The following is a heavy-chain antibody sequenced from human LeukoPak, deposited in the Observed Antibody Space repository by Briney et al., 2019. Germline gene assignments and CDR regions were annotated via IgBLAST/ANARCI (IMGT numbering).Heavy chain of an antibody. CDR3: ARDNSRDSRGWWFDP. CDR1: GYTLTNYY. J-gene: IGHJ5*02. CDR2: INPSCDST. Sequence: ASVKVSCKASGYTLTNYYMHWVRQAPGQGLEWMGIINPSCDSTTYAQKFQGRVILTRDTSTSTLYMELSSLRSEDTAVYYCARDNSRDSRGWWFDPWGQGTLVTVSS. V-gene: IGHV1-46*03. D-gene: IGHD4-11*01.